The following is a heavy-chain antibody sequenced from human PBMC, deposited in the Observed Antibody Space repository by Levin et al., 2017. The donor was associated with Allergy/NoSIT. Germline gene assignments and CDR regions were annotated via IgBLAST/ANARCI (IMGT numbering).Heavy chain of an antibody. CDR2: IRSRAYGGTT. D-gene: IGHD2-2*01. Sequence: HPGGSLRLSCTVSGFTFENFGLTWVRQAPGKGLEWVGLIRSRAYGGTTEYAASVEGRFTISTDDSRTIAYLQMNSLKTEDTAVYYCTRIYCSSTSCFLVYFEHWGQGTLVTVSS. CDR3: TRIYCSSTSCFLVYFEH. V-gene: IGHV3-49*04. CDR1: GFTFENFG. J-gene: IGHJ1*01.